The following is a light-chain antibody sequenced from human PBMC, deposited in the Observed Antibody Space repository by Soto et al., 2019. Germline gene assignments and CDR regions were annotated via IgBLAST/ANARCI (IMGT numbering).Light chain of an antibody. J-gene: IGLJ2*01. V-gene: IGLV2-8*01. CDR2: EVN. CDR3: SSYAVNNNLGL. CDR1: SSDVGGYNY. Sequence: QSALTQPPSASGSPGQSVTISCTGTSSDVGGYNYVSWYQQFPGKAPKLMIYEVNKRPSGVPDRFSGSKSGNTASLTVSGLQAEDEAEYYCSSYAVNNNLGLLGGGTKLTVL.